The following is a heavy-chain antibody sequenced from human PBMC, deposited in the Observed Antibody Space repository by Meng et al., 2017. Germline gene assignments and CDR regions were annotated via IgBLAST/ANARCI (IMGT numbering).Heavy chain of an antibody. D-gene: IGHD1-1*01. CDR2: ISGDGSIT. J-gene: IGHJ4*02. V-gene: IGHV3-74*02. CDR1: GFTFRSHA. CDR3: LDEAPRSDY. Sequence: VQLVESWGGCVQPGGSLSLSCAASGFTFRSHAMSWVRQVPGKGLVWVSRISGDGSITNYADSVKGRFTISRDNAKNTLYLQMNSLRPEDTAVYYCLDEAPRSDYWGQGSLGHRLL.